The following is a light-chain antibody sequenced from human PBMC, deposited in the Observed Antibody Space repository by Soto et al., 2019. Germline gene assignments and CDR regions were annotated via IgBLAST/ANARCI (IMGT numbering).Light chain of an antibody. CDR3: QQYEDLPLT. Sequence: DVQLTQSPSTLPASVGDRVAITCQATQNIFNYLNWFQQRPGNAPQLLISDASHLEPGVPSRFSGQRSGTDVTLIINDLQPEDFATYFCQQYEDLPLTFGGGTRVEV. V-gene: IGKV1-33*01. CDR1: QNIFNY. CDR2: DAS. J-gene: IGKJ4*01.